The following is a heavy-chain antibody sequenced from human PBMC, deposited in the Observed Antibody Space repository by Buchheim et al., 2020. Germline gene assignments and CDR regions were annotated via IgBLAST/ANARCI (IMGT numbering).Heavy chain of an antibody. Sequence: QQQLQESGPGLVKPSETLSLTCTVSGGSISTYYWSWIRQPPGKGLEWIGFVHYTGITGQNPSLKNRVSISIDRSKKQFSLNLTSVTAADTAVYYCARAHSGYDWAFEYWGQGT. CDR3: ARAHSGYDWAFEY. V-gene: IGHV4-59*01. CDR1: GGSISTYY. J-gene: IGHJ4*02. D-gene: IGHD5-12*01. CDR2: VHYTGIT.